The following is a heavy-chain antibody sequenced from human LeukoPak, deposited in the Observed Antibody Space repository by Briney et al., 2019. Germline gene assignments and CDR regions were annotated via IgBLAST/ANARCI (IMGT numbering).Heavy chain of an antibody. CDR1: GYTFTSYG. CDR2: ISAYNGNT. CDR3: ARGGIAAQDEPYYFDY. D-gene: IGHD6-6*01. Sequence: ASLKVSCKASGYTFTSYGISWVRQAPGQGLEWMGWISAYNGNTNYAQKLQGRVTMTTDTSTSTAYMELRSLRSDDTAVYYCARGGIAAQDEPYYFDYWGQGTLVTVSS. V-gene: IGHV1-18*01. J-gene: IGHJ4*02.